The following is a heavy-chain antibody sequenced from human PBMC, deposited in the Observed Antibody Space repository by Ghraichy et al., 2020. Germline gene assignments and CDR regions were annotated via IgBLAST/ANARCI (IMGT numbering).Heavy chain of an antibody. CDR3: ARDGYTYGFDS. J-gene: IGHJ4*02. V-gene: IGHV4-59*12. CDR2: IYYSGST. D-gene: IGHD5-18*01. CDR1: GGSISSYY. Sequence: SQTLSLTCTVSGGSISSYYWSWIRQPPGKGLEWIGYIYYSGSTNYNPSLKSRVTISVDTSKNQFSLKLSSVTAADTAVYYFARDGYTYGFDSLGQGTLVTVSS.